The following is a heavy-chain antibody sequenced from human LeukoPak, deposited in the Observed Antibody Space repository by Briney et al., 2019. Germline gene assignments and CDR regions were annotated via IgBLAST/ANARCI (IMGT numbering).Heavy chain of an antibody. Sequence: GGSLRLSCAASGFTFSIYAMSWVRQAPEKGLECVSVISGGGGGTYYADSVKGRFTISRDNSKNTLYLQMNSLRAEDTAVYYCAKAGPRKDYEVDYWGQGTLVTVSS. CDR1: GFTFSIYA. D-gene: IGHD3-16*01. CDR2: ISGGGGGT. V-gene: IGHV3-23*01. CDR3: AKAGPRKDYEVDY. J-gene: IGHJ4*02.